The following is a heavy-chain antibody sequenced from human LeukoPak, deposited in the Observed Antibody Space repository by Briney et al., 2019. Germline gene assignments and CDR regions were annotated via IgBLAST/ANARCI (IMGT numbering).Heavy chain of an antibody. J-gene: IGHJ3*02. D-gene: IGHD3-9*01. CDR3: AREPPSSWLPDAFDI. Sequence: GGSLRLSCAASGFTFSSYAMHWVRQAPGKGLEWVAVISYDGSNKYYADSVKGRFTISRDNSKNTLYLQMNGLRAEDTAVYYCAREPPSSWLPDAFDIWGQGTMVTVSS. CDR1: GFTFSSYA. V-gene: IGHV3-30*04. CDR2: ISYDGSNK.